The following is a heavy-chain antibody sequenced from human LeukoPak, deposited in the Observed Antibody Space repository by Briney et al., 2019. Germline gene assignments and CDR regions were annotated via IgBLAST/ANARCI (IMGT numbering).Heavy chain of an antibody. CDR1: GFTVSSNY. Sequence: PGGSLRLSCAASGFTVSSNYMSWVRQAPGKGLEWVSVIYSGGSTYYADSVKGRFTISRDNSKNTLYLQMNSLRAEDTAVYYCAREVDDSSGYYYFDYWGQGTLVTVSS. CDR2: IYSGGST. CDR3: AREVDDSSGYYYFDY. J-gene: IGHJ4*02. V-gene: IGHV3-53*01. D-gene: IGHD3-22*01.